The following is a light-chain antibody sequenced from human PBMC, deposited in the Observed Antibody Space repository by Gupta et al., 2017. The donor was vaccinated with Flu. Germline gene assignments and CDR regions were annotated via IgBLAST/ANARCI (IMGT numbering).Light chain of an antibody. J-gene: IGLJ2*01. CDR3: QAWDSSTAEVV. CDR1: KLGDKY. CDR2: ECN. Sequence: GDKLGDKYPSWYQQKPGQSPLLVIFECNRRPSGIPERFSGSSSGNTATLTISGTPAMDEADYYCQAWDSSTAEVVFGGGTKLTVL. V-gene: IGLV3-1*01.